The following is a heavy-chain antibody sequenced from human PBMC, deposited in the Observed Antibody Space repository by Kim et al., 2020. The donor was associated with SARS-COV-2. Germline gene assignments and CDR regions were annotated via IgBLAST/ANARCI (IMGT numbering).Heavy chain of an antibody. Sequence: SETLSLTCTVSGGSISSYYWSWIRQPSGKGLEWIGYIYYSGSTNYNPSLKSRVTISVDTSKNQFSLKLSSVTAADTAVYYCARRPTGLGGMDVWGQGTTVTVSS. J-gene: IGHJ6*02. CDR1: GGSISSYY. CDR3: ARRPTGLGGMDV. V-gene: IGHV4-59*08. CDR2: IYYSGST.